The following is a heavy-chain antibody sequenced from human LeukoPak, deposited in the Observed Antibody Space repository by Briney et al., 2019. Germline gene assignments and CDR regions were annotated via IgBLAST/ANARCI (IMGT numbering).Heavy chain of an antibody. CDR2: INPSDGST. J-gene: IGHJ5*02. CDR3: ARDASGLLPARKFDP. V-gene: IGHV1-46*01. Sequence: GASVKVSCKASGYTFTSYYMHWVRQAPGQGLEWMGIINPSDGSTSYAQKFQGRVTMTRDMSTTTDYMELSSLRSEDTAVYYCARDASGLLPARKFDPWGQGTLVTVSS. D-gene: IGHD2-15*01. CDR1: GYTFTSYY.